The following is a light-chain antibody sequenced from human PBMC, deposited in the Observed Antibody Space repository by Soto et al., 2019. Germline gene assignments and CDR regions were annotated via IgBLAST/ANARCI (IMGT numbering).Light chain of an antibody. Sequence: IELTQSPAALSLSPGASATLSCRASQSVSSHLAWYRQKPGLAPRLLSYDASSRATGIPDRFGGSGSGTDCTLTISRLEPEDFAVYDCQQYCSSPLTFGGGTKVDIK. CDR1: QSVSSH. V-gene: IGKV3D-20*01. CDR3: QQYCSSPLT. J-gene: IGKJ4*01. CDR2: DAS.